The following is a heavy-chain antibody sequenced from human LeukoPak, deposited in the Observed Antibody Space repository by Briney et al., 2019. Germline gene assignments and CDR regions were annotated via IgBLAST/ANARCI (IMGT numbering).Heavy chain of an antibody. J-gene: IGHJ4*02. Sequence: GGSLRLSCAASGFTFSSYSMNWVRQAPGKGLEWVSSISSSSSYIYYADSVKGRFDISRDNAKNSLYLQMNSLRAEDTAVYYCARVHVEGIGDYWGQGTLVTVSS. CDR2: ISSSSSYI. CDR3: ARVHVEGIGDY. CDR1: GFTFSSYS. D-gene: IGHD2-15*01. V-gene: IGHV3-21*01.